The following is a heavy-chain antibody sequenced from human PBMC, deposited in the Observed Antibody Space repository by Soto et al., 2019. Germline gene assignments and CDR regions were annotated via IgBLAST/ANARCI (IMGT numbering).Heavy chain of an antibody. CDR3: ARDNWNYVSAFDI. Sequence: GGAPRLSCAAPGFSFSTYCMHWGRPGPGKGLEWVAVIWSDGSNKYYADSVKGRFTISRDNSKNTLYLQMSSLRAEDTAVYYCARDNWNYVSAFDIWGQGTMVTV. CDR1: GFSFSTYC. CDR2: IWSDGSNK. D-gene: IGHD1-7*01. J-gene: IGHJ3*02. V-gene: IGHV3-33*08.